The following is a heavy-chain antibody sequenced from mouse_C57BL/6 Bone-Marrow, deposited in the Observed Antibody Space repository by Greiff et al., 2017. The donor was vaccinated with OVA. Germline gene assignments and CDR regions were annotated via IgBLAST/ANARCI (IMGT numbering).Heavy chain of an antibody. CDR2: INPYNGGT. CDR1: GYTFTDYY. J-gene: IGHJ1*03. CDR3: ARHHYYGSSYWYFDV. Sequence: VQLQQSGAELVKPGASVKMSCKASGYTFTDYYMNWVKQSHGKSLEWIGVINPYNGGTSYNQKFKGKATLTVDKSSSTAYMELNSLTSEDSAVYYCARHHYYGSSYWYFDVWGTGTTVTVSS. V-gene: IGHV1-19*01. D-gene: IGHD1-1*01.